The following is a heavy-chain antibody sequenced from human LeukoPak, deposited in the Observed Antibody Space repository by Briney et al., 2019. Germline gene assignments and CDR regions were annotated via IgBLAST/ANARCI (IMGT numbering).Heavy chain of an antibody. CDR2: ISGSGDAT. CDR1: GFTFSNYV. Sequence: GGSLRLSCAVSGFTFSNYVMNWVRQARAKGLEWVSTISGSGDATYYADAVEGRFNIPRGNSKHTLYLQMNSLRVEDTAVYYCARRSTSGSYWGDFDYWGQGTLVTVSS. CDR3: ARRSTSGSYWGDFDY. V-gene: IGHV3-23*01. D-gene: IGHD1-26*01. J-gene: IGHJ4*02.